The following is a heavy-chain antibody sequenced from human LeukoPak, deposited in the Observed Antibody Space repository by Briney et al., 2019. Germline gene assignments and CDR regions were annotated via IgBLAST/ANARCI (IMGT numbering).Heavy chain of an antibody. D-gene: IGHD1-7*01. V-gene: IGHV3-23*01. Sequence: GGSLRLSCAASGFTFSSYAMNWVRRAPGKGLEWVSSISGSDGRRYYADSVKGRFTISRDNSKNTLYLQMNSLRAEDTAVYYCAGQLELGYWGQGTLVTVSS. CDR1: GFTFSSYA. J-gene: IGHJ4*02. CDR3: AGQLELGY. CDR2: ISGSDGRR.